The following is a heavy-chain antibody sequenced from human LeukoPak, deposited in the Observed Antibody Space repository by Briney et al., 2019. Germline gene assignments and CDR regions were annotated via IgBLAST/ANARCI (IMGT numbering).Heavy chain of an antibody. Sequence: GASVKVSCKASGYTFTSHFMHWVRQAPGQGLEWMGWINPNSGGTNYAQKFQGRVTMTRDTSISTAYMELSRLRSDDTAVYYCARPSPPYSSGWYWVRGDDAFDIWGQGTMVTVSS. V-gene: IGHV1-2*02. CDR3: ARPSPPYSSGWYWVRGDDAFDI. CDR1: GYTFTSHF. D-gene: IGHD6-19*01. J-gene: IGHJ3*02. CDR2: INPNSGGT.